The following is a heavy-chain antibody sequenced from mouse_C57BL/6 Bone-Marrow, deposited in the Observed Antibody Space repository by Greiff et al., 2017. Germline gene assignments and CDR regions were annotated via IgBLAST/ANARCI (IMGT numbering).Heavy chain of an antibody. CDR2: ISSGSSTI. Sequence: EVQLVESGGGLVKPGGSLKLSCAASGFTFSDYGMHWVRQAPEKGLEWVAYISSGSSTIYYADTVKGRFTISRDNAKNTLFLQMTSLRSEDTAMYYCARNSPCDVWGTGTTVTVSS. CDR3: ARNSPCDV. J-gene: IGHJ1*03. CDR1: GFTFSDYG. V-gene: IGHV5-17*01.